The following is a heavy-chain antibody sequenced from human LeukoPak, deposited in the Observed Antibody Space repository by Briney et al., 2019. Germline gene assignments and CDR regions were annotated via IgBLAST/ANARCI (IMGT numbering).Heavy chain of an antibody. CDR2: ISWSGGST. Sequence: EGSLRLSCAASGFTFDDYGMSWVRQAPGKGLEWVSGISWSGGSTGYADSVKGRFTISRDNAKNSLYLQMNSLRAEDTALYHCARGYYNSGFDYWGQGTLVTVSS. CDR3: ARGYYNSGFDY. D-gene: IGHD3-10*01. V-gene: IGHV3-20*01. CDR1: GFTFDDYG. J-gene: IGHJ4*02.